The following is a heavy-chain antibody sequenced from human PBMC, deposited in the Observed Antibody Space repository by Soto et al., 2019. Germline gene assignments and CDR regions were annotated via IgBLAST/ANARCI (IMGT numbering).Heavy chain of an antibody. Sequence: GGSLRLSCAASGFTFSNYGMSWVRQAPGKGLEWVSLISGSGGSTYYADSVKGRFTISRDNSKNTLYLQMNSLRVEDTAVYYCAKENNYDFWSGPGYHGMDVWGQGTTVTVSS. CDR2: ISGSGGST. V-gene: IGHV3-23*01. CDR1: GFTFSNYG. CDR3: AKENNYDFWSGPGYHGMDV. D-gene: IGHD3-3*01. J-gene: IGHJ6*02.